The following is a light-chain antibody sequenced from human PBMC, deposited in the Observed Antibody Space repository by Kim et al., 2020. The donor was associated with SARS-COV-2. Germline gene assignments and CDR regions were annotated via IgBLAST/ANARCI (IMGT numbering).Light chain of an antibody. CDR3: AAWDDSLNVPYV. V-gene: IGLV1-44*01. J-gene: IGLJ1*01. Sequence: RVTISCSGSSSNIGSNTVNWYQQLPGTAPKLLIYSNNQRPSGVPDRFSGSKSGTSASLAISGLQSEDEADYYCAAWDDSLNVPYVFGTGTKVTVL. CDR2: SNN. CDR1: SSNIGSNT.